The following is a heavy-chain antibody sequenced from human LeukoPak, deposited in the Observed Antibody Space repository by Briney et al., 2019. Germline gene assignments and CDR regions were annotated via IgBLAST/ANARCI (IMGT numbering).Heavy chain of an antibody. V-gene: IGHV4-30-2*01. CDR3: ATLQRGGYSSGGSCYSGFYYFDY. CDR1: GGAISSGGYS. J-gene: IGHJ4*02. Sequence: TLSLTCAVSGGAISSGGYSWSWIRQPPGKGLEWIGYIYHSGSNYYNPSLKSRVTISVDRSKNQFSLKLSSVTAADTAVYYCATLQRGGYSSGGSCYSGFYYFDYWGQGTLVTVSS. CDR2: IYHSGSN. D-gene: IGHD2-15*01.